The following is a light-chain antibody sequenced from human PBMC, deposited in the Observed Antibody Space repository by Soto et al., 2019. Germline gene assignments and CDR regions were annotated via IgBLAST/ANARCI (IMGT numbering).Light chain of an antibody. J-gene: IGKJ1*01. CDR1: QSISNW. CDR2: DAS. CDR3: QKYNSFWT. Sequence: DIQMTQSPSTLSASVGDRVTISCRASQSISNWLAWYQQKPGKAPNLLIYDASSLESVVPARFSGSGSGTEVTLTISSLQPEDFATYYCQKYNSFWTFGQGTKVEIK. V-gene: IGKV1-5*01.